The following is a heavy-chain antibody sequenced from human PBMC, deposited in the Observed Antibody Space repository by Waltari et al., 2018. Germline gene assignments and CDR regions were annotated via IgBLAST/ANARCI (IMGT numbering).Heavy chain of an antibody. CDR2: IYTSGST. Sequence: QVQLQESGPGLVKPSQTLSLTCTVSGGSISSGSYYWSWIRQPAGKGLEWIGYIYTSGSTNYTPSLKSRVTISVETSKNQFSLKLSSVTAADTAVYYCARGLYSSSWAYWGQGTLVTVSS. D-gene: IGHD6-13*01. CDR1: GGSISSGSYY. J-gene: IGHJ4*02. V-gene: IGHV4-61*09. CDR3: ARGLYSSSWAY.